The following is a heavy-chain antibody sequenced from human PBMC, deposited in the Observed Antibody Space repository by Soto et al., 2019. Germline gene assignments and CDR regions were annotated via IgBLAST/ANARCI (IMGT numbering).Heavy chain of an antibody. V-gene: IGHV4-39*01. D-gene: IGHD2-15*01. J-gene: IGHJ3*02. CDR3: ASGVVVAATRAFDI. Sequence: PSETLSLTCTVSGGSISSSSYYWGWIRQPPGKGLEWIGSIYYSGSTYYNPSLKSRVTISVDTSKNQFSLKLSSVTAADTAVYYCASGVVVAATRAFDIWGQGTMLTVSS. CDR2: IYYSGST. CDR1: GGSISSSSYY.